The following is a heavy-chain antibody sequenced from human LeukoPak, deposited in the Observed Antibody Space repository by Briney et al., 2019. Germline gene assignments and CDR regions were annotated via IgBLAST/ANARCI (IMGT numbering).Heavy chain of an antibody. CDR3: TRRVSATRWFDP. CDR2: INSDGSTT. J-gene: IGHJ5*02. Sequence: GGSLRLSCAASGFTFSSYWMHWVRQAPGKGLVWVSRINSDGSTTNYADSVKGRFTISRDNAENTTYLQMNSLRVEDTAVYYCTRRVSATRWFDPWGQGTLVTVSS. D-gene: IGHD2-15*01. CDR1: GFTFSSYW. V-gene: IGHV3-74*01.